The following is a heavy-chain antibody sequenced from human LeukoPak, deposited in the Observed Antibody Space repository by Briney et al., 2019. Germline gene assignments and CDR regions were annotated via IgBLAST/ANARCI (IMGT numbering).Heavy chain of an antibody. CDR3: ARVGTGITHSSWFDP. Sequence: QPGGSLRLSCAASGFTFDDYAMHWVRQAPGKGLEWVSGISWNSGSIGYVDSVQGRFTISRDNAKNSLYLQMNSLRAEDTAVYYCARVGTGITHSSWFDPWGQGTLVTVSS. J-gene: IGHJ5*02. D-gene: IGHD3-10*01. V-gene: IGHV3-9*01. CDR2: ISWNSGSI. CDR1: GFTFDDYA.